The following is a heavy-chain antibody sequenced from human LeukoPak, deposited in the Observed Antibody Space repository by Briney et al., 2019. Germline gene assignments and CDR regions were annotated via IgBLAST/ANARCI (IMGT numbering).Heavy chain of an antibody. J-gene: IGHJ3*02. Sequence: GGSLRLSCAASGFTFSSYAMTWIRQAPGKGLEWVSAISGSAYSTSYADSVKGRFTISRDNSKNTLYLQMNSLRAEDTAIYYCARNTSGFKLGDAFDIWGQGTMVTVSS. CDR2: ISGSAYST. CDR1: GFTFSSYA. CDR3: ARNTSGFKLGDAFDI. D-gene: IGHD3-22*01. V-gene: IGHV3-23*01.